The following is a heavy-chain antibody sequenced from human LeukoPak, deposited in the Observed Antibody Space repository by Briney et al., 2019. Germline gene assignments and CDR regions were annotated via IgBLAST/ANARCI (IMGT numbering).Heavy chain of an antibody. CDR2: ISYDGSNK. Sequence: GSLRLSCAASGFTFSSYAMHWVRQVPGKGLEWVAVISYDGSNKYYADSVKGRFTISRDNSKNTLYLQMNSLRAEDTAVYYCAREARGYSYGYPPYFDYWGQGTLVTVSS. V-gene: IGHV3-30-3*01. CDR1: GFTFSSYA. J-gene: IGHJ4*02. D-gene: IGHD5-18*01. CDR3: AREARGYSYGYPPYFDY.